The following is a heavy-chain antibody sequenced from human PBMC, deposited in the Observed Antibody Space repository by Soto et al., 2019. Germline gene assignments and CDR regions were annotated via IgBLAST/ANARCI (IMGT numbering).Heavy chain of an antibody. CDR3: ARGTSAWRNALDI. D-gene: IGHD6-19*01. V-gene: IGHV3-74*01. CDR1: GFTFSNYW. CDR2: ISNDGSTT. Sequence: PGGSLRLSCAASGFTFSNYWMHWVRQAPGEGLVWVSRISNDGSTTNYADSVKGRFAISRDSAKNTLFLQMNSLRAEDTAVYYCARGTSAWRNALDIWGQGAMVTVSS. J-gene: IGHJ3*02.